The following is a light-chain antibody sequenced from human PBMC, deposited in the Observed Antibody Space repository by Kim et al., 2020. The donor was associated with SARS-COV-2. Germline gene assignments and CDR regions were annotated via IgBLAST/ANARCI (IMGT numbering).Light chain of an antibody. CDR1: LSIFYNSNNKNY. Sequence: DIVMTQSPDSLAVSLGERATINCKSSLSIFYNSNNKNYLAWYQQKPGQPPKLLIYWASTRESGVPDRFSGSGSGTDFTLTISSLQAEDVAVYYCHQYYDTPGTFGQGTKVDIK. V-gene: IGKV4-1*01. J-gene: IGKJ1*01. CDR2: WAS. CDR3: HQYYDTPGT.